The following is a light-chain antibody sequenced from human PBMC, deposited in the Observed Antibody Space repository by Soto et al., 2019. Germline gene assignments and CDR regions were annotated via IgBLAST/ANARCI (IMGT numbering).Light chain of an antibody. CDR3: CSYVGSDTSFV. V-gene: IGLV2-11*01. J-gene: IGLJ1*01. Sequence: QSVLAQPRSVSGSPGQSVTISCTVTTSDVGGYNFVSWYQQRPGKVPKLMIYDVSIRPSGVPDRFSGSKSGNTASLTISGLQAEDEADYYCCSYVGSDTSFVFGSGTKVTLL. CDR1: TSDVGGYNF. CDR2: DVS.